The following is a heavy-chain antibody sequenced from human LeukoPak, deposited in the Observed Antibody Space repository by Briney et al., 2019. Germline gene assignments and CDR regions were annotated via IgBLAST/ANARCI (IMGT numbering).Heavy chain of an antibody. J-gene: IGHJ4*02. CDR2: ISAYNGNT. CDR3: ARDHDYVWGSYRRGGGDY. Sequence: ASVKVSCKASGYTFTGYYMHWVRQAPGQGLEWMGWISAYNGNTNYAQKLQGRVTMTTDTSTSTAYMELRSLRSDDTAVYYCARDHDYVWGSYRRGGGDYWGQGTLVTVSS. V-gene: IGHV1-18*04. CDR1: GYTFTGYY. D-gene: IGHD3-16*02.